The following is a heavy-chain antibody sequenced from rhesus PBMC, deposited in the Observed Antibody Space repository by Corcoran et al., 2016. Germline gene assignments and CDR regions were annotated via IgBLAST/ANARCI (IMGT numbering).Heavy chain of an antibody. CDR2: ISGSSGST. J-gene: IGHJ4*01. D-gene: IGHD5-12*01. V-gene: IGHV4-165*01. Sequence: QVQLQESGPGLVKPSETLSLTCAVSGGSFTGSYWGWIRQPPGKGLEWIGYISGSSGSTDYNPSLKSRVTISTDTSKNQFSLKLSSVTAADTAVYYCAREGGYSYSFDYWGQGVLVTVSS. CDR1: GGSFTGSY. CDR3: AREGGYSYSFDY.